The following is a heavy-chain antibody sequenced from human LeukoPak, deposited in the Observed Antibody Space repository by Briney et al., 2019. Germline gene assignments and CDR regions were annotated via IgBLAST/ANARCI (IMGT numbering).Heavy chain of an antibody. D-gene: IGHD2-2*02. CDR1: GFTVSSNY. V-gene: IGHV3-53*05. CDR3: AKDRDYQLLYRGGSSSDY. CDR2: IYSGGAT. Sequence: GGSLRLSCAASGFTVSSNYMNWVRQAPGKGLEWVSIIYSGGATYYADSVKGRFTISRDNSKNALYLQMNSLRAEDTAVYYCAKDRDYQLLYRGGSSSDYWGQGTLVTVSS. J-gene: IGHJ4*02.